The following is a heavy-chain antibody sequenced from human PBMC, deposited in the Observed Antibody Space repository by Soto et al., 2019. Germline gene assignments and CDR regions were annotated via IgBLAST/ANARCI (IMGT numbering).Heavy chain of an antibody. J-gene: IGHJ4*02. CDR1: GGSIDTGGFY. CDR3: ASGTFNDISFDS. V-gene: IGHV4-31*03. Sequence: QVQLRESGPGLVKPSQTLTLTCSVSGGSIDTGGFYWSWARQLPGKGLQWIGYIYYTGAAYYNPALKSRVVISLDTSANQFSLSLTSLTAADTAVYYCASGTFNDISFDSWGQGRLVTVSS. D-gene: IGHD2-21*01. CDR2: IYYTGAA.